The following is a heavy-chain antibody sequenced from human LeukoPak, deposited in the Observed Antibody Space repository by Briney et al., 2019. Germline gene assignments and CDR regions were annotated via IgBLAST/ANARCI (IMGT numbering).Heavy chain of an antibody. V-gene: IGHV3-23*01. D-gene: IGHD1-26*01. CDR2: ISGSGGST. CDR3: AKDLPPGWELRSDAFDI. CDR1: GFTFSSYA. J-gene: IGHJ3*02. Sequence: GGSLRLSCAASGFTFSSYAMSWVRQAPGKGLEWVSAISGSGGSTYYADSVKGRFTISRDNSKNTLYLQMNSLRAEDTAVYYCAKDLPPGWELRSDAFDIWGQGTMVTVSS.